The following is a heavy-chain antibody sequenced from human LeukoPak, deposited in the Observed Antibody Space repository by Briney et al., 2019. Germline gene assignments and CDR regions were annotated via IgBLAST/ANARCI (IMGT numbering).Heavy chain of an antibody. CDR3: ARDAFLSY. J-gene: IGHJ4*02. D-gene: IGHD2/OR15-2a*01. CDR2: ISSGGNPI. V-gene: IGHV3-48*03. CDR1: GFTFSNYE. Sequence: GGSLRLSCAASGFTFSNYEMNWVRQAPGKGLEWVSYISSGGNPIYYTDSVKGRFTVSRDNAKDSLYLQMNSLSAEDTALYYCARDAFLSYWGQGTLVTVSS.